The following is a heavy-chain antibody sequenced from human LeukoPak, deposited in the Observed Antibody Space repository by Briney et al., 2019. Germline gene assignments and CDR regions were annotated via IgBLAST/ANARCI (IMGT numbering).Heavy chain of an antibody. CDR2: TYHSGST. Sequence: ASETLSLTCTVSGYSISSGYYWGWIRQPPGKGLEWIGSTYHSGSTYYNLSLKSRVTISVDTSKNQFSLKLSSVTAADTAVYYCARTLAARGYYYYYMDVWGKGTTVTVSS. J-gene: IGHJ6*03. CDR1: GYSISSGYY. V-gene: IGHV4-38-2*02. CDR3: ARTLAARGYYYYYMDV. D-gene: IGHD6-6*01.